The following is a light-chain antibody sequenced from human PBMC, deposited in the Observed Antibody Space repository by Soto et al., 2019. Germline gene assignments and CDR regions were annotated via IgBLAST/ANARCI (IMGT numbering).Light chain of an antibody. J-gene: IGLJ1*01. CDR1: SREVGEYNR. CDR3: SSYTSSSTYV. Sequence: QSVLTQPPSVSGSPGQSVTISCPRPSREVGEYNRVSWYQQPPGTAPKLMIYEVSNRPSGVPDRFSGSKSGNTASLTISGLQAEDEADYYCSSYTSSSTYVFGTGTKVTVL. CDR2: EVS. V-gene: IGLV2-18*02.